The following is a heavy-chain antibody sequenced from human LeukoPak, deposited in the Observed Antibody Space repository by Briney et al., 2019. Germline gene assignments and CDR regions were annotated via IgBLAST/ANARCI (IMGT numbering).Heavy chain of an antibody. CDR1: GYSISSGYY. CDR3: ARVDTAYYLDY. V-gene: IGHV4-38-2*02. J-gene: IGHJ4*02. CDR2: IYHSGST. Sequence: SETLSLTCTVSGYSISSGYYWGWIRQPPGKGLEWIGSIYHSGSTYYNPSLKSRVTISVDTSKNQFSLKLSSVTAADTAVYYCARVDTAYYLDYWGQGTLVTVSS. D-gene: IGHD5-18*01.